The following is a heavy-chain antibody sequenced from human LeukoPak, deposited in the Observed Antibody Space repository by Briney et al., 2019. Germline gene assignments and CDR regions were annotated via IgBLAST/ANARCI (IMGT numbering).Heavy chain of an antibody. V-gene: IGHV3-23*01. CDR1: GFTFSSYA. J-gene: IGHJ6*02. CDR2: ISGSGGST. Sequence: GGSLRLSCAASGFTFSSYAMSWVRQAPGKGLEWVSAISGSGGSTSSAQKFQGRVTMTRDTSTSTVYMELSSLRSEDTAVYYCAREWVSGYYYGMDVWGQGTTVTVSS. D-gene: IGHD1-26*01. CDR3: AREWVSGYYYGMDV.